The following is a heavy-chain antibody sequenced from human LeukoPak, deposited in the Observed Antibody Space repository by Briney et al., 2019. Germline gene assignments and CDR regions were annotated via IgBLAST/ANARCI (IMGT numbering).Heavy chain of an antibody. CDR2: VFYSGAT. Sequence: PSGTLSLTCTVSGGSFRGAPYYWGWIRQPPGKGLEWIGSVFYSGATYSNPSLRSRVTISSDPSKNQFSLKLSSVTDADTAVYYCARDGEYRNWFDPWGQGTLVTVSS. D-gene: IGHD2-21*01. CDR3: ARDGEYRNWFDP. J-gene: IGHJ5*02. CDR1: GGSFRGAPYY. V-gene: IGHV4-39*07.